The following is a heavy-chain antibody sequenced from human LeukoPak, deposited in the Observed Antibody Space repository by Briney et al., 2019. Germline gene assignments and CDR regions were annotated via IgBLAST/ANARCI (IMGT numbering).Heavy chain of an antibody. CDR1: GGPISSYY. CDR3: ARGNGGYVGY. V-gene: IGHV4-59*01. Sequence: SETLSLTCTVSGGPISSYYWSWIRQPPGKGLEWIGYIYYSGSTNYNPSLKSRVTTSVDTSKNQFSLKLSSVTAADTAVYYCARGNGGYVGYWGQGTLVTVSS. D-gene: IGHD2-8*01. CDR2: IYYSGST. J-gene: IGHJ4*02.